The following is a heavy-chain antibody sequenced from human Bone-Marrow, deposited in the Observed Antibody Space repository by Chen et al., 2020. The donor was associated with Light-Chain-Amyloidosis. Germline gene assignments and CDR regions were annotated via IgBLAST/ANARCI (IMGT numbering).Heavy chain of an antibody. CDR3: VSWVAGCGCFDN. CDR2: IKQSGSDK. V-gene: IGHV3-7*01. CDR1: GVTFSGYW. J-gene: IGHJ4*02. Sequence: EGQLVQSGGGLVQPGGSLRLSCEASGVTFSGYWMSWVRQAPGKGLEWVANIKQSGSDKDYLESVKGRFTISRDNAKNSLYLEMNSLRVEDTAVYYCVSWVAGCGCFDNWGQGTLVTVSS. D-gene: IGHD6-19*01.